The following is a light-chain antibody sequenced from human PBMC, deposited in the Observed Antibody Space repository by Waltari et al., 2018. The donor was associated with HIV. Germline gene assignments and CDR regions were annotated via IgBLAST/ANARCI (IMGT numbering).Light chain of an antibody. Sequence: SYELTQPPSVSVSPEQTASITSSGDKLGASYACWYQQKPGQSPVLVIYQDTKRPSGIPERFSGSNSGNTATLTISGTQAMDEADYYCQTWDTTTVVFGGGTKLTVL. CDR3: QTWDTTTVV. CDR1: KLGASY. J-gene: IGLJ2*01. CDR2: QDT. V-gene: IGLV3-1*01.